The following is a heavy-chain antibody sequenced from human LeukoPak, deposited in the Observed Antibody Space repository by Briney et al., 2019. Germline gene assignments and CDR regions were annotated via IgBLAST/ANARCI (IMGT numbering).Heavy chain of an antibody. V-gene: IGHV3-23*01. D-gene: IGHD6-19*01. CDR2: INVRGDAT. J-gene: IGHJ5*02. Sequence: GGSLRLSCAASGFTFSSYAMSWVRQAPGRGLEWVSAINVRGDATFYAESVRGRFTISRDNSKNTLYLQMNSLGAEDTALYYCAKDYRYGSAWGPGTLVVVSS. CDR3: AKDYRYGSA. CDR1: GFTFSSYA.